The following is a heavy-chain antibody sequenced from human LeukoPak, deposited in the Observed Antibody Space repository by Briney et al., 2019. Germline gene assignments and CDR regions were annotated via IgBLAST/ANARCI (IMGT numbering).Heavy chain of an antibody. Sequence: GGSLRLSCVGSGFTFSNYAMHWVRQAPGKGLEWVTIISYDARNKYFADSVNGRFTVSRDNSKNTLYLQMNSLRAEDTAVYYCAKDRAVRGVLRDYWGQGTLVTVSS. CDR3: AKDRAVRGVLRDY. J-gene: IGHJ4*02. CDR2: ISYDARNK. V-gene: IGHV3-30*04. CDR1: GFTFSNYA. D-gene: IGHD3-10*01.